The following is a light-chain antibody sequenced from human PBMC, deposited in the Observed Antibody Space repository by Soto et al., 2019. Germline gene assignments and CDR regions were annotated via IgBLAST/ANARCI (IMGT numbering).Light chain of an antibody. CDR1: QSVSSY. CDR2: DAS. J-gene: IGKJ2*01. V-gene: IGKV3-11*01. Sequence: EIVLTQSPATLSLSPGERATLSCRASQSVSSYLAWYQQKPGQAPRLLIYDASNRATVIPASFSGSGSVTAFTLTISSLEPEDVAVYYCQQRSNWPLYTFGRGTKLEIK. CDR3: QQRSNWPLYT.